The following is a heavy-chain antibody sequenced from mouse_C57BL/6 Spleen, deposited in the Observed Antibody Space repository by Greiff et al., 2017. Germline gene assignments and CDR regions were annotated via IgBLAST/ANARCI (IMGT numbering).Heavy chain of an antibody. J-gene: IGHJ3*01. CDR2: ISSGGSYT. D-gene: IGHD1-1*01. CDR3: ARHVDTTVEGDWFAY. Sequence: EVKLMESGGDLVKPGGSLKLSCAASGFTFSSYGMSWVRQTPDKRLEWVATISSGGSYTYYPDSVKGRFTISRDNAKNTMYLQMSSLKSEDTAMYYCARHVDTTVEGDWFAYWGKGTLVTVSA. CDR1: GFTFSSYG. V-gene: IGHV5-6*01.